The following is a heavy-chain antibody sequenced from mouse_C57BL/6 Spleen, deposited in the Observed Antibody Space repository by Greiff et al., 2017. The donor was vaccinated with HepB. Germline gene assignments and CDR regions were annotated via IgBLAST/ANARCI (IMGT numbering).Heavy chain of an antibody. CDR3: TRIYDGYYVPDY. CDR1: GYTFTDYE. CDR2: IDPETGGT. V-gene: IGHV1-15*01. Sequence: VQLQQSGAELVRPGASVTLSCKASGYTFTDYEMHWVKQTPVHGLEWIGAIDPETGGTAYNQKFKGKAILTADKSSSTAYMELRSLTSEDSAVYYCTRIYDGYYVPDYWGQGTTLTVSS. J-gene: IGHJ2*01. D-gene: IGHD2-3*01.